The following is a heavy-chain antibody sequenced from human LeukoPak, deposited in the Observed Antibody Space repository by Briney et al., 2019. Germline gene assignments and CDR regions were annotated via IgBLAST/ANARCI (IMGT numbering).Heavy chain of an antibody. CDR1: GYTFTSYD. J-gene: IGHJ4*02. CDR3: ARGVGCSGGSCSDY. D-gene: IGHD2-15*01. CDR2: MNPNSGNT. Sequence: ASVKVSCKASGYTFTSYDINWVRQATGQGLEWMGWMNPNSGNTGYAQKFQGRVTMTRNTSTSTAYMELSSLRSEDTAVYYCARGVGCSGGSCSDYWGQGTLVTVSS. V-gene: IGHV1-8*01.